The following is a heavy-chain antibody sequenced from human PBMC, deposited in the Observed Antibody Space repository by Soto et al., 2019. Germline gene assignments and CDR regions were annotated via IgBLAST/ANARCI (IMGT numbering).Heavy chain of an antibody. Sequence: SETLSLTCAVYGGSFSGYYWSWIRQPPGKGLEWMGEINHSGSTNYNPSLKSRFTISVDTSKNQFSLKLSSVTAADTAVYYCARVPYSYGFVNYYYYGMDVWGQGTTVTVSS. V-gene: IGHV4-34*01. CDR3: ARVPYSYGFVNYYYYGMDV. J-gene: IGHJ6*02. CDR2: INHSGST. CDR1: GGSFSGYY. D-gene: IGHD5-18*01.